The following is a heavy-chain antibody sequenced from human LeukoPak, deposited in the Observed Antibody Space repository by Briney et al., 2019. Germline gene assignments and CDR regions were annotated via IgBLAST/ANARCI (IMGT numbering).Heavy chain of an antibody. CDR3: AKDQGFSYYYLDY. CDR2: ISANGANT. J-gene: IGHJ4*02. CDR1: GFTYNSRA. D-gene: IGHD5-18*01. Sequence: GGSLRLSCVASGFTYNSRAMSWVRQAPGKGLEWVSGISANGANTYYTDSVRGRFTISRDNSKNTVYLQMSSLSAEDTAIYYCAKDQGFSYYYLDYWGQGILVTVSS. V-gene: IGHV3-23*01.